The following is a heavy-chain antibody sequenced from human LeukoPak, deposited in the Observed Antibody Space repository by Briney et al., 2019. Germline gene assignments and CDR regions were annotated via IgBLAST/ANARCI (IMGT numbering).Heavy chain of an antibody. CDR2: INPNSGGT. CDR3: ARDVWQWLGYYYYYYMDV. V-gene: IGHV1-2*02. Sequence: ASVKVSCKASGYTFTGSYMHWVRQAPGQGLEWMGWINPNSGGTNYAQKFQGRVTMTRDTSISTAYMELSRLRSDDTAVYCCARDVWQWLGYYYYYYMDVWGKGTTVTVSS. D-gene: IGHD6-19*01. CDR1: GYTFTGSY. J-gene: IGHJ6*03.